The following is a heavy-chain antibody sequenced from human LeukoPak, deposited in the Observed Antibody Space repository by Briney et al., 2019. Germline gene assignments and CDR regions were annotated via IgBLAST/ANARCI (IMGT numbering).Heavy chain of an antibody. CDR1: GRSISSYY. V-gene: IGHV4-59*01. J-gene: IGHJ5*02. CDR2: IYYSGST. Sequence: SETLSLTCTVSGRSISSYYWSWIRQPPGKGRDWSGYIYYSGSTNYNPSLKSRVTISVDTSKNQFSLKLSSVTAADTAVYYCARGTIAVAGPRYNWFDPWGQGTLVTVSS. CDR3: ARGTIAVAGPRYNWFDP. D-gene: IGHD6-19*01.